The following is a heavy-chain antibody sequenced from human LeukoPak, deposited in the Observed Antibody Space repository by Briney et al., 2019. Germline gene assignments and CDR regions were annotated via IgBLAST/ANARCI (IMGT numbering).Heavy chain of an antibody. CDR2: ISSSGSII. Sequence: GGSLRLSCGASGFTFSRFAMNWVRQAPGKGLEWISYISSSGSIIYYADSVKGRFTISRDNSKNTLYLQMNSLRAEDTAVYYCAKDMGDIVVVPALSNGFDPWGQGTLVTVSS. J-gene: IGHJ5*02. D-gene: IGHD2-2*01. V-gene: IGHV3-48*01. CDR1: GFTFSRFA. CDR3: AKDMGDIVVVPALSNGFDP.